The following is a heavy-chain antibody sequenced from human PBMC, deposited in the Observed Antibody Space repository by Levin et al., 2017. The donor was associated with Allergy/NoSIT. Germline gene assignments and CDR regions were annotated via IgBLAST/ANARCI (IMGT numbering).Heavy chain of an antibody. CDR3: ARADRKYGDGLY. Sequence: EASVKVSCKASGGTFSSYAISWVRQAPGQGLEWMGGIIPIFGTANYAQKFQGRVTITADESTSTAYMELSSLRSEDTAVYYCARADRKYGDGLYWGQGTLVTVSS. V-gene: IGHV1-69*13. D-gene: IGHD4-17*01. CDR2: IIPIFGTA. J-gene: IGHJ4*02. CDR1: GGTFSSYA.